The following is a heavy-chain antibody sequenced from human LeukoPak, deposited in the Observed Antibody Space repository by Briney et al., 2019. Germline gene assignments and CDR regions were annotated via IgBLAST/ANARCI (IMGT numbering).Heavy chain of an antibody. J-gene: IGHJ6*03. Sequence: ASVKVSCMASGYTFTIYGINWVRQPPGQGLELMGWIRAYNGNTNYAQKLQGRVNMTTDTSTSTAYMELRSLTSDDKAVYYCARGPGGRRGYYPLEDYYYYHYMDVWGKGTTVTVSS. CDR1: GYTFTIYG. CDR2: IRAYNGNT. V-gene: IGHV1-18*01. D-gene: IGHD3-22*01. CDR3: ARGPGGRRGYYPLEDYYYYHYMDV.